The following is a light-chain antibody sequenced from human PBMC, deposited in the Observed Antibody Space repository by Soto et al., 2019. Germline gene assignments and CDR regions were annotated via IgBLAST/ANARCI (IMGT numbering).Light chain of an antibody. V-gene: IGKV3-20*01. CDR2: GAS. Sequence: EIVLTQYPGTLSLSPGERATLSCRASQSVNSNYLAWYQHKPGQAPRLVIYGASTRATGIPDRFLGSGSGTDFSLTIRRVEPEDVAVYFCQQYGSSPRTFGQGTKLEV. J-gene: IGKJ1*01. CDR1: QSVNSNY. CDR3: QQYGSSPRT.